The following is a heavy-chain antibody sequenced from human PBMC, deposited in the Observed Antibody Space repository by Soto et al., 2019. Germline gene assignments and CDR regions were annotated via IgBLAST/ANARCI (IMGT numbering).Heavy chain of an antibody. J-gene: IGHJ3*02. Sequence: GGSLILSCAASGFTFSNAGVSWVLQAPGKGLEGVGRIKSKTDGGTTDYAAPVKGRFTISRDDSKNTLYLQMNSLKTEDTAVYYCTTELPVLRFLEWLLLGAFDIWGKGKMVTVSS. D-gene: IGHD3-3*01. CDR1: GFTFSNAG. CDR2: IKSKTDGGTT. CDR3: TTELPVLRFLEWLLLGAFDI. V-gene: IGHV3-15*01.